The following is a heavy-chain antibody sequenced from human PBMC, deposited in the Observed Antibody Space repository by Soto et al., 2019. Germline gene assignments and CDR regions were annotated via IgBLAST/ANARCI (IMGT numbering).Heavy chain of an antibody. Sequence: QVQLVQSGAEVKKPGSSVKVSCKASGGTFSSDSFSWVRQAPGQGLEWMGGIIPMFDTPIYAQTFQDRVTITAAESTSTAYMQLSSLRSGDTAFYYCARSGGLDRDFNYWGQGSLVTVSS. D-gene: IGHD2-15*01. V-gene: IGHV1-69*12. J-gene: IGHJ4*02. CDR2: IIPMFDTP. CDR1: GGTFSSDS. CDR3: ARSGGLDRDFNY.